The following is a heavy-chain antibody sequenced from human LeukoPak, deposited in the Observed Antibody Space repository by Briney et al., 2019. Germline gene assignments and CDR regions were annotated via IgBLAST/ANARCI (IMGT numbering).Heavy chain of an antibody. CDR3: ATGASKVTTDFANY. J-gene: IGHJ4*02. CDR1: GYSFTNYW. V-gene: IGHV5-10-1*01. D-gene: IGHD4-17*01. CDR2: IDPRDSYT. Sequence: GESLKISCKASGYSFTNYWISWVRQMPGKGLGWMGRIDPRDSYTKYSPSFEGPVTISVDKSISTAFLQWSSLKTSDSAIYFCATGASKVTTDFANYWGQGTQVAVSS.